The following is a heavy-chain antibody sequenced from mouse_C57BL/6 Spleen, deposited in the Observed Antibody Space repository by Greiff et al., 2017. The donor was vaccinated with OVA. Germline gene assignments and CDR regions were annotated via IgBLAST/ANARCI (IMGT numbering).Heavy chain of an antibody. CDR1: GYAFSSSW. J-gene: IGHJ1*03. CDR3: ARYGDYYGSSLYWYFDV. Sequence: VKLVESGPELVKPGASVKISCKASGYAFSSSWMNWVKQRPGKGLEWIGRIYPGDGDTNYNGKFKGKATLTADKSSSTAYMQLSSLTSEDSAVYFCARYGDYYGSSLYWYFDVWGTGTTVTVSS. CDR2: IYPGDGDT. D-gene: IGHD1-1*01. V-gene: IGHV1-82*01.